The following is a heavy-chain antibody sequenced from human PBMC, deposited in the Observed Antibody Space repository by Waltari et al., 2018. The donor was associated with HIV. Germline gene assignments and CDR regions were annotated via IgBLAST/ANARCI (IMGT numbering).Heavy chain of an antibody. CDR3: ARHTASFSPGDY. CDR2: IYPSTSET. V-gene: IGHV5-51*01. J-gene: IGHJ4*01. Sequence: LLPSGPEINKTGESLKISCDGYGITFNNHRIARVRQRPDSGLEWMGVIYPSTSETRYSPGFQGQVSMSVDTSIDVAFLQWNRLTVSDTATYYCARHTASFSPGDYWGQGTLVTVFS. CDR1: GITFNNHR. D-gene: IGHD2-21*02.